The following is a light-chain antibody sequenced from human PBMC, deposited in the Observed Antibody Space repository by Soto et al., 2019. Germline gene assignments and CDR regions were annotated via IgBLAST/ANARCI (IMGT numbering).Light chain of an antibody. CDR2: AAS. J-gene: IGKJ4*01. CDR3: QHGYSTRRT. Sequence: DIQMTQSPSSLSASVGDRVTITCRASQSISTYLHWYQQKPGKAPNLLIHAASTLQSGVPSRISGSGSGTDFTLTISSLPPEDFATYFCQHGYSTRRTFGGVTMVDIK. V-gene: IGKV1-39*01. CDR1: QSISTY.